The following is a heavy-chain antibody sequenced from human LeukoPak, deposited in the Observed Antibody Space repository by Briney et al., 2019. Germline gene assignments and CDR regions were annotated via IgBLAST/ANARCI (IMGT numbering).Heavy chain of an antibody. Sequence: ASVKVSCKASGYTFTSYGISWVRQAPGQGLGWMGWISAYNGNTNYAQKLQGRVTMTTDTSTSTAYMELSSLRSEDTAVYYCARARTTITMIVLGFDYWGQGTLVTVSS. CDR2: ISAYNGNT. D-gene: IGHD3-22*01. J-gene: IGHJ4*02. CDR3: ARARTTITMIVLGFDY. CDR1: GYTFTSYG. V-gene: IGHV1-18*01.